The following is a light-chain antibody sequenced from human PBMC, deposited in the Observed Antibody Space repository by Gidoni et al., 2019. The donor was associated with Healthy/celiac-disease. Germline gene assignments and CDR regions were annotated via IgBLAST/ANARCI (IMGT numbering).Light chain of an antibody. Sequence: DIQMTQSPSSLSASVGDRVTITCRASQSISSYLNWYQQKPGKATKLLIDAASSLQSGVPSRFSGSGSGTDFTLTISSLQPEDFATYYCQQSYSTPLTFGGGTKVEIK. CDR1: QSISSY. CDR2: AAS. V-gene: IGKV1-39*01. J-gene: IGKJ4*01. CDR3: QQSYSTPLT.